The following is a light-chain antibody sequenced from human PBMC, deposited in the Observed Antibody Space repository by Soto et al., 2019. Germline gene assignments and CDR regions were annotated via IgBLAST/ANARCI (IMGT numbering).Light chain of an antibody. CDR1: SSDVGGYNY. J-gene: IGLJ1*01. Sequence: QSVLTQPPSAYGSPGKSVTISCTGTSSDVGGYNYVSWYQQHPGKVPKLMVYEVNKRPSGVPDRFSGSKSGNTASLTVSGLQADDEADYYFTSYAGGNNVFGTGTKVAVL. V-gene: IGLV2-8*01. CDR2: EVN. CDR3: TSYAGGNNV.